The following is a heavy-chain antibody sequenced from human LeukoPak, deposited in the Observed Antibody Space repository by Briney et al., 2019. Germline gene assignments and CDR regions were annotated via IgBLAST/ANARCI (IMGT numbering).Heavy chain of an antibody. CDR1: GGSISSSSYY. V-gene: IGHV4-39*07. CDR3: ARELEGGSWSVRYNWFDP. J-gene: IGHJ5*02. D-gene: IGHD6-13*01. CDR2: IYYSGST. Sequence: PSETLSLTCTVSGGSISSSSYYWGWLRQPRGKGLEWIGSIYYSGSTYYNPSLKSRVTISVDTSKNQFSLKLSSVTAADTAVYYCARELEGGSWSVRYNWFDPWGQGTLVTVSS.